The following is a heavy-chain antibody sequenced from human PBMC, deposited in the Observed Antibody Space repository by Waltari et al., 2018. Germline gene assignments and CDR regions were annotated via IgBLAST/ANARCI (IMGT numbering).Heavy chain of an antibody. CDR3: AKDRRMKIAVAGIDY. CDR2: IRYDGSNK. D-gene: IGHD6-19*01. V-gene: IGHV3-30*02. J-gene: IGHJ4*02. Sequence: QVQLVESGGGVVQPGGSLRLSCAASGFTFSSYGMPWVRQAPGKGLEWVAFIRYDGSNKYYADSVKGRFTISRDKSKNTLYLQMNSLRAEDTAVYYCAKDRRMKIAVAGIDYWGQGTLVTVSS. CDR1: GFTFSSYG.